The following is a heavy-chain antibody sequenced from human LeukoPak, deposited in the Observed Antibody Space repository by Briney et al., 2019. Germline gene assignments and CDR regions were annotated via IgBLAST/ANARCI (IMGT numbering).Heavy chain of an antibody. D-gene: IGHD6-13*01. CDR3: ARVATGYSSSWCDY. V-gene: IGHV3-30*02. J-gene: IGHJ4*02. Sequence: GGSLRLSCAASGFTFSSYGMHWVRQAPGKGLEWVAFIRYDGSNKYYADSVKGRFTISRDNSKNTLYLQMNSLRAEDTAVYYCARVATGYSSSWCDYWGQGTLVTVSP. CDR1: GFTFSSYG. CDR2: IRYDGSNK.